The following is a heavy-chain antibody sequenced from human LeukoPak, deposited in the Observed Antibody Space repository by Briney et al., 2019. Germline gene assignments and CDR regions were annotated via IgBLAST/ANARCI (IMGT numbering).Heavy chain of an antibody. CDR1: GYSFSEYG. J-gene: IGHJ5*02. CDR3: ARDKLARDWFDP. CDR2: IDCANGNT. V-gene: IGHV1-18*01. D-gene: IGHD3-3*02. Sequence: ASVKVSCTASGYSFSEYGITWVRQAPGQGRKWMGWIDCANGNTYYEQRLQGRVTMTIDTSTNMAYMELRSLRSDDTAMYFCARDKLARDWFDPWGQGTLVTVSS.